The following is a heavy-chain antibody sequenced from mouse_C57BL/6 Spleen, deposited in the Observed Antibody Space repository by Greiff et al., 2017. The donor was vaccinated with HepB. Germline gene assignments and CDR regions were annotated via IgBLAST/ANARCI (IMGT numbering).Heavy chain of an antibody. CDR3: ARGYYGNSWFAY. CDR2: ISYDGSN. V-gene: IGHV3-6*01. CDR1: GYSITSGYY. J-gene: IGHJ3*01. D-gene: IGHD2-1*01. Sequence: VQLQQSGPGLVKPSQSLSLTCSVTGYSITSGYYWNWIRQFPGNKLEWMGYISYDGSNNYNPSLKNRISITRDTSKNQFFLKLNSVTTEDTATYYCARGYYGNSWFAYWGQGTLVTVSA.